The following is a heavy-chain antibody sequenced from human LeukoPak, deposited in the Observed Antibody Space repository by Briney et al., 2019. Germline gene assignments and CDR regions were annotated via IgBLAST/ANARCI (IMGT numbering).Heavy chain of an antibody. CDR1: GFTFSGYA. CDR2: LIGSGGST. D-gene: IGHD4-17*01. Sequence: PGGSLRLSCAASGFTFSGYAMSWVRQAPGKGLEWVSTLIGSGGSTFYADSVKGRFTISRDNSKNTLYLQMNSLRAEDTAVYYCAKRFRSSTVTTFYFDYWGQGTLVTVSS. J-gene: IGHJ4*02. CDR3: AKRFRSSTVTTFYFDY. V-gene: IGHV3-23*01.